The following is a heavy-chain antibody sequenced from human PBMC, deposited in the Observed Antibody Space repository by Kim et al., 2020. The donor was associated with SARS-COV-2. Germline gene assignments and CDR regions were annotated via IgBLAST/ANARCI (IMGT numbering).Heavy chain of an antibody. D-gene: IGHD3-10*02. J-gene: IGHJ2*01. CDR3: ARLVRGVPPMYYYFDL. CDR1: GDSISETGYY. CDR2: IHYSGSA. V-gene: IGHV4-31*03. Sequence: SETLSLTCLVSGDSISETGYYWSWIRQSPENGLEWIASIHYSGSAFYQPSLRSRVSISVDPSVNPFSLELGSVAAADTAVYYCARLVRGVPPMYYYFDLWGGGTLVRVSS.